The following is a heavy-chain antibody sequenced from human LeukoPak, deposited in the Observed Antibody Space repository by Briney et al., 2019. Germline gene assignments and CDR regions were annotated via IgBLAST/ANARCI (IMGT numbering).Heavy chain of an antibody. CDR2: INPDTGGT. D-gene: IGHD6-19*01. CDR3: ARGPRYISGRYAESFSIDY. V-gene: IGHV1-2*02. J-gene: IGHJ4*02. Sequence: ASVKVSCKASGYSFNGYYLHWLRQAPGQGFEWMGWINPDTGGTNYVRKFQDRVTMTRDTSISAAYMELSSLRSGDTAIYYCARGPRYISGRYAESFSIDYWGQGTLVTVSS. CDR1: GYSFNGYY.